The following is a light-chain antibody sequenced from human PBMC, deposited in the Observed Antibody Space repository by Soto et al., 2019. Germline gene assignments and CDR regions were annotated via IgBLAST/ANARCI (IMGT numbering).Light chain of an antibody. J-gene: IGLJ1*01. CDR1: SSDVGGYNY. CDR3: CSSAGSYTYV. V-gene: IGLV2-11*01. CDR2: DVT. Sequence: QSVLTQPRSVSGSPGQSVTISCTGSSSDVGGYNYVSWYQQHPGKAPKLMIYDVTRRPSGVPDRFSGSKSGNTASLTISGLQAEDEAHYHCCSSAGSYTYVFGTGTKVTVL.